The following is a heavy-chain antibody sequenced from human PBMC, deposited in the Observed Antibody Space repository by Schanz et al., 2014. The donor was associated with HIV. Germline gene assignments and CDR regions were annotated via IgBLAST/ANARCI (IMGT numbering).Heavy chain of an antibody. D-gene: IGHD2-21*02. V-gene: IGHV1-69*06. Sequence: QVQLVQSGAEVKKPGSSVRVSCKASGGTFISYAVSWVRQAPGQGLEWMGGIIPNFDTPKYAQKFQGRGTITADKSTSTVYMDLSSLRSEDTAVYYCARTYTGDWSTGADWGQGTLVTVSS. CDR2: IIPNFDTP. J-gene: IGHJ4*02. CDR3: ARTYTGDWSTGAD. CDR1: GGTFISYA.